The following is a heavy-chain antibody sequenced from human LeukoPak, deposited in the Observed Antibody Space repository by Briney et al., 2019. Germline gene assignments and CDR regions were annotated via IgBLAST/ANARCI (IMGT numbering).Heavy chain of an antibody. V-gene: IGHV3-48*04. CDR3: ARDVYYYGSGSSFFPGWFDP. Sequence: GGSLRLSCAASGFTFSSYSMNWVRQAPGKGLEWVSYISSSGSTIYYVDSVKGRFTISRDNAKNSLYLQMNSLRAEDTAVYYCARDVYYYGSGSSFFPGWFDPWGQGTLVTVSS. CDR1: GFTFSSYS. J-gene: IGHJ5*02. D-gene: IGHD3-10*01. CDR2: ISSSGSTI.